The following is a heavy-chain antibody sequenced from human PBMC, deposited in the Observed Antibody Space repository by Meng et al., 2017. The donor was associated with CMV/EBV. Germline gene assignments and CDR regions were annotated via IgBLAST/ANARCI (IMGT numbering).Heavy chain of an antibody. CDR2: ISSSSSYI. CDR1: GFTFSSYS. CDR3: ARDRYCSSTSCYTCYYYGMDV. Sequence: GESLKISCAASGFTFSSYSMNWVRQAPGKGLEWVSSISSSSSYIYYADSVKGRFTISRDNAKNSLYLQMNSLRAEDTAVYYCARDRYCSSTSCYTCYYYGMDVWGQGTTVTVSS. V-gene: IGHV3-21*01. D-gene: IGHD2-2*02. J-gene: IGHJ6*02.